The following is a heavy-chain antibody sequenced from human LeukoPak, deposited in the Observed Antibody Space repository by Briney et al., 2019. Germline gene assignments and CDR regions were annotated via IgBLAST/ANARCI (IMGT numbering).Heavy chain of an antibody. V-gene: IGHV4-4*07. Sequence: SETLSLTRTVSGASISSYYWTWIRQPAGEGLEWIGRIYTSGSTNYNPSLKSRVTISVDTSKNQFSLKLSSVTAADTAVYYCARARGSGSYPPDYWGQGTLVTVSS. D-gene: IGHD3-10*01. J-gene: IGHJ4*02. CDR1: GASISSYY. CDR3: ARARGSGSYPPDY. CDR2: IYTSGST.